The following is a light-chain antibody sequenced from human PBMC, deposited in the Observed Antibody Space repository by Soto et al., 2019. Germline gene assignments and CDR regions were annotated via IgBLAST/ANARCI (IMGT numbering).Light chain of an antibody. V-gene: IGKV3-15*01. Sequence: EIVMTQSPATLSVSPGERATLSCRASQSISSNLAWYQQKPGQAPRLLIYGASTRATGIPARFSGSGSGTEFTLTISSLQSEDFAVYYCQQYNNWPPAFGGGTKVGSK. J-gene: IGKJ4*01. CDR2: GAS. CDR3: QQYNNWPPA. CDR1: QSISSN.